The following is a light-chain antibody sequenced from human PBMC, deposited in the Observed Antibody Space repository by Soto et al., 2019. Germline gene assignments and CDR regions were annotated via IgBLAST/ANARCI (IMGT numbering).Light chain of an antibody. CDR2: GAS. CDR3: QQYGRSPWT. V-gene: IGKV3-20*01. J-gene: IGKJ1*01. Sequence: EIVLTQSPGTLSLSPGERATLSCRASQSVSSSYLAWYQQKPGPPPRLLIYGASSRATGIPDRFSGSGSGTDFILTISRLEPEDFAVYYCQQYGRSPWTFGQGTKVEIK. CDR1: QSVSSSY.